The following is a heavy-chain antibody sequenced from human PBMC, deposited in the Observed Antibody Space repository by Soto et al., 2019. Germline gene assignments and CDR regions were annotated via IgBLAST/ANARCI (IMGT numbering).Heavy chain of an antibody. CDR1: GYTFTSYA. CDR2: INAGNGNT. Sequence: ASVKVSCKASGYTFTSYAMHWVRQAPGQRLEWMGWINAGNGNTKYSQKFQGRVTITRDTSASTAYMELSSLRSEDTAVYHCARKARYYDSSGYPADPYYFDYWGQGTLVTVSS. V-gene: IGHV1-3*01. CDR3: ARKARYYDSSGYPADPYYFDY. J-gene: IGHJ4*02. D-gene: IGHD3-22*01.